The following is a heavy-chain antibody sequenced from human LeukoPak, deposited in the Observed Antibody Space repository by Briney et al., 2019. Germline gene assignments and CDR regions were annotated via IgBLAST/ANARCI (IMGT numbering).Heavy chain of an antibody. J-gene: IGHJ5*02. CDR1: GFTFSSYA. D-gene: IGHD5-18*01. V-gene: IGHV3-30-3*01. CDR3: ARDRELIQLWKQYNWFDP. CDR2: ISYDGSNK. Sequence: GGSLRLSCAASGFTFSSYAMHWVRQAPGKGLEWVAVISYDGSNKYYADSVKGRFTISRDNSKNTLYLQMNSLRAEDTAVYYCARDRELIQLWKQYNWFDPWGQGTLVTVSS.